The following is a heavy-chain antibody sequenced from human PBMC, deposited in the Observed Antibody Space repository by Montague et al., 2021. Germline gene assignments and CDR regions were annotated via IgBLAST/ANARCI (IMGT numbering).Heavy chain of an antibody. CDR1: GGSISSYY. V-gene: IGHV4-59*01. D-gene: IGHD6-13*01. CDR2: IYYSGST. CDR3: ARGYSSSWYN. J-gene: IGHJ4*02. Sequence: SETLSLTCNVSGGSISSYYWSWIRQPPGKGLKWIGYIYYSGSTKYKPSLKSRVTISEDTSKNQFSLKLSSVTAADTAVYYCARGYSSSWYNWGQGTLVSVSS.